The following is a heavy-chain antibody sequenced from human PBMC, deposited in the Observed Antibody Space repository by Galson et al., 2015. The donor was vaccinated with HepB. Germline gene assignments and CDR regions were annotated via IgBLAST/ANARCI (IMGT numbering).Heavy chain of an antibody. D-gene: IGHD5-12*01. J-gene: IGHJ3*02. Sequence: QSGAEVKKPGESLKISCKGSGYSFTSYWIGWVRQMPGKGLEWMGIIYPGDSDTRYSPSFQGQVTISADKSISTAYLQWSSLKASDTAMYYCARRGRHSLYVDIVATTADAFDIWGQGTMVTVSS. CDR1: GYSFTSYW. V-gene: IGHV5-51*03. CDR2: IYPGDSDT. CDR3: ARRGRHSLYVDIVATTADAFDI.